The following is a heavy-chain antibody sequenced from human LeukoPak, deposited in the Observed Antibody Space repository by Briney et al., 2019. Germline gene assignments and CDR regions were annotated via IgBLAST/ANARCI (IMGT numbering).Heavy chain of an antibody. J-gene: IGHJ4*02. CDR2: INHSGST. Sequence: SETLSLTCAVYGGSFSGYSWSWIRQPPGKGLEWIGEINHSGSTNYNPSLKSRVTISVDTSKNQFSLKLSSVTAADTAVYYCARVVSGSYRLDYWGQGTLVTVSS. CDR1: GGSFSGYS. CDR3: ARVVSGSYRLDY. D-gene: IGHD1-26*01. V-gene: IGHV4-34*01.